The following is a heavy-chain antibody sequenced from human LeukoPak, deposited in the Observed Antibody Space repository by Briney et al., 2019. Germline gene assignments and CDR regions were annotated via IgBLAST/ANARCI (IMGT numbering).Heavy chain of an antibody. V-gene: IGHV4-61*02. Sequence: SDTLSLTCTLSGGPICIGRYFWSWIRQPAGNGLGLIRRIYTNGLTNYNHSLKSRVTISVDTSKNQFSLKLSSVTAADTAVYYCARAEYYYGSGRIDWGQGTLVTVSS. CDR2: IYTNGLT. CDR3: ARAEYYYGSGRID. CDR1: GGPICIGRYF. D-gene: IGHD3-10*01. J-gene: IGHJ4*02.